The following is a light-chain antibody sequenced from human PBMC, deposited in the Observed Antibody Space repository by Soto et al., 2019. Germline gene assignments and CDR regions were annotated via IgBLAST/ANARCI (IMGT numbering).Light chain of an antibody. J-gene: IGKJ2*01. CDR1: QDISNY. CDR2: AAS. V-gene: IGKV1-39*01. Sequence: DIQMTQSPSSLSASVGDRVTITCQASQDISNYLNWYQQKPGKAPKLLIYAASTLQSGVPSRFSGSGSGTDFTLTISSLQPEDFATYFCQQSFNTVMYTFGQGTKLEIK. CDR3: QQSFNTVMYT.